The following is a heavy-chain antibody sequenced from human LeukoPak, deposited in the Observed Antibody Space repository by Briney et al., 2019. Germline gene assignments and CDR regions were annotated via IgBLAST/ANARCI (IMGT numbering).Heavy chain of an antibody. J-gene: IGHJ3*02. CDR3: ARDSIGYSSGWYSGDAFDI. D-gene: IGHD6-19*01. Sequence: GGSLRLSCAASGFTFSSYSMNWVRQAPGKGLEWVSSISSSSSYIYYADSVKGRFTISRDNAKNSLYLQMNSLRAEDTAVYYCARDSIGYSSGWYSGDAFDIWGQGTMVTVSS. V-gene: IGHV3-21*01. CDR2: ISSSSSYI. CDR1: GFTFSSYS.